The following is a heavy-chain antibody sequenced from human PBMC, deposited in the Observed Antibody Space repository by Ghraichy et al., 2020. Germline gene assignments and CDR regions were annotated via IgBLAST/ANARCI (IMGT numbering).Heavy chain of an antibody. CDR3: ARDFEKAFGEDPYNWFDP. Sequence: ASVKVSCKASGYTFTSYAMHWVRQAPGQRLEWMGWINAGNGNTKYSQKFQGRVTITRDTSASTAYMELSSLRSEDTAVYYCARDFEKAFGEDPYNWFDPWGQGTLVTVSS. D-gene: IGHD3-10*01. CDR1: GYTFTSYA. CDR2: INAGNGNT. J-gene: IGHJ5*02. V-gene: IGHV1-3*01.